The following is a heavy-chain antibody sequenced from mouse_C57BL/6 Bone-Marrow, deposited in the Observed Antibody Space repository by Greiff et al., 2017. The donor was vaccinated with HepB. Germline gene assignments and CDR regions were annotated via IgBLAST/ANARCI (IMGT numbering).Heavy chain of an antibody. J-gene: IGHJ4*01. CDR2: IYPGGGYT. CDR1: GYTFTNYW. D-gene: IGHD1-1*01. CDR3: ARNGLITTVVATDYAMDD. Sequence: QVQLKQSGAELVRPGTSVKMSCKASGYTFTNYWIGWAKQRPGHGLEWIGDIYPGGGYTNYNEKFKGKATLTADKSSSTAYMQFSSLTSEDAAIYYCARNGLITTVVATDYAMDDWGKGTSVTVSS. V-gene: IGHV1-63*01.